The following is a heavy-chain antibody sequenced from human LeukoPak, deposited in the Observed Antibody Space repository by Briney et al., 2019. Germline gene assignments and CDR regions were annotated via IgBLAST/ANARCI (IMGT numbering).Heavy chain of an antibody. V-gene: IGHV1-24*01. CDR3: ATPELDHYGTRSYYFDY. Sequence: ASVKVSCKVSGYTLTELSMHWVRQAPGKGLEWMGGFDPEDGETIYAQKFQGRVTMTEDTSTDTAYMELSSLRSEDTAVYYCATPELDHYGTRSYYFDYWGQRTLVTVSS. CDR2: FDPEDGET. CDR1: GYTLTELS. J-gene: IGHJ4*02. D-gene: IGHD3-10*01.